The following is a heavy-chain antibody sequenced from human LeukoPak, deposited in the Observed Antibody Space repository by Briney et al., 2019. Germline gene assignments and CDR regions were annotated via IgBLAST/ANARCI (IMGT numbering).Heavy chain of an antibody. V-gene: IGHV4-34*01. D-gene: IGHD5-12*01. Sequence: SETLSLTCAVYGGSFSGYYWSWIRQPPGKGLEWIGEINHSGSTNYNPSLKSQVTISVDTSKNQFSLKLSSVTAADTAVYYCARGGYSGYDFRCWGQGTLVTVSS. CDR3: ARGGYSGYDFRC. CDR2: INHSGST. CDR1: GGSFSGYY. J-gene: IGHJ4*02.